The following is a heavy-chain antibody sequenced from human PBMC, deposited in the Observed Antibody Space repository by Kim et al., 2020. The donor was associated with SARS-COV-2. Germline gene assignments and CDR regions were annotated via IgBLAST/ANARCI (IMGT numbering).Heavy chain of an antibody. CDR2: ISWNSGSI. CDR3: AKDLSMAVAGNFDY. J-gene: IGHJ4*02. D-gene: IGHD6-19*01. V-gene: IGHV3-9*01. Sequence: GGSLRLSCAASGFTFGDYAMHWVRQAPGKGLEWVSGISWNSGSIGYADSVKGRFTISRDNAKNSLYLQMNSLRVEDTALYYCAKDLSMAVAGNFDYWGQGTLVTVSS. CDR1: GFTFGDYA.